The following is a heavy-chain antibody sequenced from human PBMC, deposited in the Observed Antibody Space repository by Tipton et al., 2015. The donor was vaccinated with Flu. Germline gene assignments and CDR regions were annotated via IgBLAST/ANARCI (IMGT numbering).Heavy chain of an antibody. CDR1: GFTFNTFG. V-gene: IGHV3-33*01. J-gene: IGHJ6*02. D-gene: IGHD4-11*01. Sequence: SLRLSCAASGFTFNTFGMQWVRQAPGKGLEWVAVIWYDGSVKYYADSVKGRFTISRDNSNNMVYLQMNSLRVEDTAIYYCARIFPYSNPSLGMDVWGQGTTVTVSS. CDR3: ARIFPYSNPSLGMDV. CDR2: IWYDGSVK.